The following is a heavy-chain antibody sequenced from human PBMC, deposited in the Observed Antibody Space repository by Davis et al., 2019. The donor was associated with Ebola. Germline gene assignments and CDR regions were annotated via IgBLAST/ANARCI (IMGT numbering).Heavy chain of an antibody. CDR2: IYPGGST. Sequence: SETLSLTCHVSGGSISSGGYSWNWLRQPPGKGLEWFGNIYPGGSTSYNPSLKSQFTISVATSKNQFSLKLSSVTAADTAVYYCPRSPSTTVTTFLVVSYGMDVWGKGTTVTVSS. V-gene: IGHV4-30-2*03. J-gene: IGHJ6*04. CDR3: PRSPSTTVTTFLVVSYGMDV. D-gene: IGHD4-17*01. CDR1: GGSISSGGYS.